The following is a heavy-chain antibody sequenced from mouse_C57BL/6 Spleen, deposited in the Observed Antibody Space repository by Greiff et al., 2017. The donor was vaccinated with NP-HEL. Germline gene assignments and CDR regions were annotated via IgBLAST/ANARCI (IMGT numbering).Heavy chain of an antibody. CDR1: GYTFTSYW. Sequence: QVQLQQPGAELVRPGSSVKLSCKASGYTFTSYWMHWVKQRPIQGLEWIGNIDPSDSETHYNQKFKDKATLTVDKSSSTAYMQLSSLTSDDSAVYYCARGDYDYEYYAMDYWGQGTSVTVSS. CDR3: ARGDYDYEYYAMDY. V-gene: IGHV1-52*01. D-gene: IGHD2-4*01. J-gene: IGHJ4*01. CDR2: IDPSDSET.